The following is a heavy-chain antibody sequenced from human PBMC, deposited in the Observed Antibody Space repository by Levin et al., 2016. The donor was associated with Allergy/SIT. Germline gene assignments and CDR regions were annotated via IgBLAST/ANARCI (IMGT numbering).Heavy chain of an antibody. CDR1: GFSFGDHF. CDR3: AREFDCSSSTCYGSYYNFYMDV. J-gene: IGHJ6*03. D-gene: IGHD2-2*01. V-gene: IGHV3-11*01. Sequence: GESLKISCAASGFSFGDHFMTWIRQAPGKGLEWVASISSTAITIYYADSVKGRFTISRDNAKNSLYLQMNSLRAEDTAVYYCAREFDCSSSTCYGSYYNFYMDVWGKGTTVTVSS. CDR2: ISSTAITI.